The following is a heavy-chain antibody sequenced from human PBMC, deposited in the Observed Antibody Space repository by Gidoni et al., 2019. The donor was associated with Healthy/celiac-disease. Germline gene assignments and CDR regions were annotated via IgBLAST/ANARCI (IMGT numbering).Heavy chain of an antibody. V-gene: IGHV3-23*01. D-gene: IGHD3-10*01. CDR1: GFTFSSYA. CDR2: ISGSGGST. J-gene: IGHJ3*02. CDR3: AKDRYYGSGRNAFDI. Sequence: EVQLLESGGGLVQPGGSLRLSCAASGFTFSSYAMSWVRQAPGKGLEWVSAISGSGGSTYYADAVKGRFTISRDNSKNTLYLQMNSLRAEDTAVYYGAKDRYYGSGRNAFDIWGQGTMVTVSS.